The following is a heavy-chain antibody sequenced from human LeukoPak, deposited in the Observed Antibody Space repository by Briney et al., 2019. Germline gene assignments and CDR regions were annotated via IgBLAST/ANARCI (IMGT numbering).Heavy chain of an antibody. CDR2: IYYSGST. Sequence: SETLSLTCTVSGGSISSSSYYWGWIRQPPGTGLEWIGSIYYSGSTNYNPSLKSRVTISVDTSKNQFSLKLSSVTAADTAVYYCARLTISSGWYAGDYWGQGTLVTVSS. CDR3: ARLTISSGWYAGDY. D-gene: IGHD6-19*01. J-gene: IGHJ4*02. V-gene: IGHV4-39*07. CDR1: GGSISSSSYY.